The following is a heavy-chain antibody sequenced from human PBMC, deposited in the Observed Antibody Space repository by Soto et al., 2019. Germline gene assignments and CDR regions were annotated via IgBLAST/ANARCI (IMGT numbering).Heavy chain of an antibody. CDR3: VRYDRINMKPYSPEGFHI. D-gene: IGHD3-3*02. Sequence: SEPLSLTCPVSGGSISSGDYYWSWMRQPPGKFLEWIGYIYYSGSTYYNPSLKSRVTISVDTSKNQFSLRLSSVTAADTGVYYCVRYDRINMKPYSPEGFHIWGQGTMVTVSS. J-gene: IGHJ3*02. V-gene: IGHV4-30-4*01. CDR2: IYYSGST. CDR1: GGSISSGDYY.